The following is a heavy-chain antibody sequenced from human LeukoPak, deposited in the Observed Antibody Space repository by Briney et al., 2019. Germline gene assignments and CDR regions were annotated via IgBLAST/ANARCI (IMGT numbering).Heavy chain of an antibody. J-gene: IGHJ5*02. D-gene: IGHD6-19*01. CDR3: ARGRAVAGKGRSKVGENWFDP. CDR2: TYYRSKWYN. Sequence: SQTLSLTCAISGDSVSSNSAAWNWIRQSPSRGLEWLGRTYYRSKWYNDYAVSVKSRITINPDTSKNQFSLQLNSVTPEDTAVYYCARGRAVAGKGRSKVGENWFDPWGQGTLVTVSS. CDR1: GDSVSSNSAA. V-gene: IGHV6-1*01.